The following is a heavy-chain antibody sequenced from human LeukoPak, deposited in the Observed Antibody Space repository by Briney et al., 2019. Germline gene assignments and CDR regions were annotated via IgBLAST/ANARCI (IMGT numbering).Heavy chain of an antibody. Sequence: GGSLRLSCAASGFSFSNYWMTWIRQAPGKGLEWVANIWQDGNEKKYLDSVKGRFTISRDNAKNSLYLQMNSLGPEDTALYYCAKTETFGYNSWGQGTLVTVSS. CDR2: IWQDGNEK. V-gene: IGHV3-7*01. D-gene: IGHD3-22*01. J-gene: IGHJ4*02. CDR1: GFSFSNYW. CDR3: AKTETFGYNS.